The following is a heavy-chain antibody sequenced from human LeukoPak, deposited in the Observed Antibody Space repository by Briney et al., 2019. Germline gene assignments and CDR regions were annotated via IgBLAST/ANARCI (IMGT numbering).Heavy chain of an antibody. Sequence: ASVKVSCKASGYTFTGYYMHWVRQATGQGLEWMGWMNPNSGNTGYAQKFQGRVTMTRNTSISTAYMELSSLRSEDTAVYYCARGSFSSGWYDYWGQGTLVTVSS. CDR1: GYTFTGYY. D-gene: IGHD6-19*01. J-gene: IGHJ4*02. CDR3: ARGSFSSGWYDY. V-gene: IGHV1-8*02. CDR2: MNPNSGNT.